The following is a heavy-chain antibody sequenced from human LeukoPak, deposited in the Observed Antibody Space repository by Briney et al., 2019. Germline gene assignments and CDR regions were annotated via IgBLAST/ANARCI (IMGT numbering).Heavy chain of an antibody. Sequence: SETLSLTCTVSGYSISSGYYWGWIRQPPGKGLEWIGSIYHSGSTYYNPSLKSRVTISVDTSKNQFSLKLSSVTAADTAVYYCARVPYDFWSGYHIGGNPYYFDYWGQGTLVTVSP. D-gene: IGHD3-3*01. V-gene: IGHV4-38-2*02. J-gene: IGHJ4*02. CDR2: IYHSGST. CDR3: ARVPYDFWSGYHIGGNPYYFDY. CDR1: GYSISSGYY.